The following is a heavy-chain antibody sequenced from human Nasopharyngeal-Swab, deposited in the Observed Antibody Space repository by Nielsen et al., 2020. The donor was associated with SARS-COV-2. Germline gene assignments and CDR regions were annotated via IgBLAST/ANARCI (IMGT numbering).Heavy chain of an antibody. Sequence: GESLKISCAASGFTFSDSAIHWVRQASGKGLEWVGRIRSKGHNYATAYAASVKGRFIIFRDDPTNTAYLQMNSLKTEDTAVYYCTRCGGGCYSGRDYWGQGTLVTVSS. V-gene: IGHV3-73*01. J-gene: IGHJ4*02. D-gene: IGHD2-21*02. CDR3: TRCGGGCYSGRDY. CDR1: GFTFSDSA. CDR2: IRSKGHNYAT.